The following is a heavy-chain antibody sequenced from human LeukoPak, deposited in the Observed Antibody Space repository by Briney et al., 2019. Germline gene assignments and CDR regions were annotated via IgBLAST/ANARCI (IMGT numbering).Heavy chain of an antibody. V-gene: IGHV3-33*01. CDR2: IWYDGSNK. J-gene: IGHJ4*02. Sequence: PGGSLKLSCAASGFTFSSYGMHWVRQAPGKGLEWVAVIWYDGSNKYYADSVKGRFTISRDNSKNTLYVQMNSLRAEDTAIYYCARGESYRFDYWGQGTLVTVSS. CDR3: ARGESYRFDY. CDR1: GFTFSSYG. D-gene: IGHD3-16*02.